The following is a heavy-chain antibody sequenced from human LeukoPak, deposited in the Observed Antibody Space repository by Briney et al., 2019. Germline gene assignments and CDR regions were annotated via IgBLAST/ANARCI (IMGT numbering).Heavy chain of an antibody. Sequence: SVKVFCTASGGTFSSYAISWVRQAPGQGLEWMGGIIPIFGTANYAQKFQGRVTITADESTSTAYMELSSLRSEDTAVYYCARDGDAYGSGSYYQYWGQGTLVTVSS. J-gene: IGHJ4*02. CDR3: ARDGDAYGSGSYYQY. CDR2: IIPIFGTA. D-gene: IGHD3-10*01. V-gene: IGHV1-69*13. CDR1: GGTFSSYA.